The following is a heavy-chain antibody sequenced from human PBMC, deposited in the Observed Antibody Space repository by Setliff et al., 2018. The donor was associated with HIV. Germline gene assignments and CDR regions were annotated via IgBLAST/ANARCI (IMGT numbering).Heavy chain of an antibody. CDR2: INRSGTTT. CDR3: ARDPAVGTTVVTLDY. J-gene: IGHJ4*02. D-gene: IGHD4-17*01. V-gene: IGHV3-11*04. CDR1: GFTFSDYY. Sequence: GGSLRLSCAASGFTFSDYYMSWIRQAPGKGLEWISYINRSGTTTYYADSVKGRFTISRDNAKKSLYLQMNSLRAEDTAVYYCARDPAVGTTVVTLDYWGQGTLVTVSS.